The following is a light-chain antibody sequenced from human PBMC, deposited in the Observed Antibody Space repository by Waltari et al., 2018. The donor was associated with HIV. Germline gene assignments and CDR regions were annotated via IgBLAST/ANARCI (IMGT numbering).Light chain of an antibody. Sequence: EIVLTQSPTTLSLSPGERATLSCRASQSVRGYLAWYQRKPGQAPRLLIYDTSNRATGIPVRFSGSGSGTDFTLTISSIEPDDIAVDYCQQRSDWPRTFGGGTKVEIK. CDR1: QSVRGY. V-gene: IGKV3-11*01. J-gene: IGKJ4*01. CDR2: DTS. CDR3: QQRSDWPRT.